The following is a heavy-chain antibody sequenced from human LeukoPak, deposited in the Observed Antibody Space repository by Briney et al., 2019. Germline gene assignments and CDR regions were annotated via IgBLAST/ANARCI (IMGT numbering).Heavy chain of an antibody. V-gene: IGHV3-30*02. CDR1: GFTFSNYG. CDR3: AKDGGPDGSPPYYYDSSVADY. CDR2: IRFGESNK. Sequence: GGSLRLSCEASGFTFSNYGMHWVRQAPGKGLEWVAFIRFGESNKYYADSVKGRFTISRDISRNTVYLQMNSLRPDDTAVYYCAKDGGPDGSPPYYYDSSVADYWGQGTLVTVSS. J-gene: IGHJ4*02. D-gene: IGHD3-22*01.